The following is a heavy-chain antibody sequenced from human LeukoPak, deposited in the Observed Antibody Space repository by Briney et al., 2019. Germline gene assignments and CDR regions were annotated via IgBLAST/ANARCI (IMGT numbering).Heavy chain of an antibody. J-gene: IGHJ3*02. Sequence: PGRSLRLSCAASGFTFSSYGMHWVRQAPGKGLEWVAVIWYDGDNKYYADSVKGRFTISRDKSKSTLYLQMNSLRVEDTAVYYCARAGSGSHPKELGAFDIWGQGTMVAVSS. V-gene: IGHV3-33*01. CDR3: ARAGSGSHPKELGAFDI. CDR1: GFTFSSYG. CDR2: IWYDGDNK. D-gene: IGHD1-26*01.